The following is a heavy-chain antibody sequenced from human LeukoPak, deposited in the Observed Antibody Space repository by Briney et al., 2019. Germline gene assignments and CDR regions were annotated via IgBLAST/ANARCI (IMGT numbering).Heavy chain of an antibody. D-gene: IGHD6-13*01. J-gene: IGHJ4*02. CDR1: GFTFSSYS. V-gene: IGHV3-21*01. Sequence: PGGSLRLSCAASGFTFSSYSMNWVRQAPGKGLEWVSSISSSSSYIYYADSVKGRFTISRDNAKNSLYLQMNSLRAEDTAVYYCATGGYSSSWYGDYWGQGTLVTVSS. CDR2: ISSSSSYI. CDR3: ATGGYSSSWYGDY.